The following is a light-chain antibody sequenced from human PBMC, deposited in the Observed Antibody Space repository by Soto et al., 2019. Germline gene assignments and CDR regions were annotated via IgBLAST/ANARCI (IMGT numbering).Light chain of an antibody. CDR2: DAS. Sequence: DIQMTQSPSSLSASVGDRVTITCQASQDISNYLNWYQQKPWKAPKLLIDDASNLETGVPSRFSGSGSGTDIALTISSRQGQVIASYICQQYDTLPPALTFGQSTNVQI. V-gene: IGKV1-33*01. CDR1: QDISNY. CDR3: QQYDTLPPALT. J-gene: IGKJ1*01.